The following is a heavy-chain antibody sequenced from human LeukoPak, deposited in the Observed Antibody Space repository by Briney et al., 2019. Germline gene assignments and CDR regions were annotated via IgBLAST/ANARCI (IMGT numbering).Heavy chain of an antibody. CDR1: GGSVSSGSYY. J-gene: IGHJ3*02. V-gene: IGHV4-61*01. Sequence: SQTLSLTCTVSGGSVSSGSYYWNWIRQPPGKGLEWIGYIYYSGSTNYNPSLKSRVTISVDTSKNQFSLKLSSVTAADTAVYYCARENDAFDIWGQGTMVTVSS. CDR2: IYYSGST. CDR3: ARENDAFDI.